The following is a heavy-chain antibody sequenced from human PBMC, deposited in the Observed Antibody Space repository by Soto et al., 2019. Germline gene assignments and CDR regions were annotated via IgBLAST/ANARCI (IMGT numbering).Heavy chain of an antibody. CDR3: ARRKLPGPGNAFDL. CDR2: VNLNSGAA. Sequence: ASVKVSCKASGYTFTGYYLHWVRQVPGQGLEWVGWVNLNSGAAIYAQKFQGRVTMTRDTSIDTAFLELSTLTSDDTAIYYCARRKLPGPGNAFDLWGHGTMVTVSS. J-gene: IGHJ3*01. CDR1: GYTFTGYY. D-gene: IGHD2-15*01. V-gene: IGHV1-2*02.